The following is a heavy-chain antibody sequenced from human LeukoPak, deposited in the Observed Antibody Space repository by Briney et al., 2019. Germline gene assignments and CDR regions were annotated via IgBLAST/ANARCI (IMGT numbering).Heavy chain of an antibody. CDR1: GFTFSSYW. V-gene: IGHV3-7*01. CDR2: IKQGGSEK. D-gene: IGHD1-26*01. Sequence: PGGSLRLSCAASGFTFSSYWMSWVRQAPGKGLEWVANIKQGGSEKYYVDSVKGRFTISRDNAKNSLYLQMNSLRAEDTAVYYCARRLYSGSRYFDYWGQGTLVTVSS. CDR3: ARRLYSGSRYFDY. J-gene: IGHJ4*02.